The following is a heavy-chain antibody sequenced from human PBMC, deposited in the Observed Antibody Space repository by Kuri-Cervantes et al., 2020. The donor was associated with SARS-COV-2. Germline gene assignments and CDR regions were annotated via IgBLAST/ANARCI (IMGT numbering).Heavy chain of an antibody. CDR3: ARVYGDCPGCPEDY. CDR1: GGSFSTAI. Sequence: SVKVSCKASGGSFSTAIISWVRQGPGQGLEWMGGIMPALGMPDYAQKVRGRVTITADTSTATAYLELSSLRSEDTAVYYCARVYGDCPGCPEDYWGQGTLVTVSS. V-gene: IGHV1-69*10. CDR2: IMPALGMP. D-gene: IGHD4-17*01. J-gene: IGHJ4*02.